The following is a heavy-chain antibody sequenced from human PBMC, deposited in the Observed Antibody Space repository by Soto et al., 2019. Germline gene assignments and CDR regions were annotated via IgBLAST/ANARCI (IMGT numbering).Heavy chain of an antibody. CDR1: GFTFSNFG. J-gene: IGHJ4*02. CDR3: ARGLRSVLDY. Sequence: GGSLRLSCVASGFTFSNFGMHWVRQAPGKGLEWVAVISNDENIKQYADSARGRFAISRDNSKNTLYLQMTSLRAEDTAIYYCARGLRSVLDYWGQGTLVTVSS. CDR2: ISNDENIK. V-gene: IGHV3-33*01. D-gene: IGHD6-6*01.